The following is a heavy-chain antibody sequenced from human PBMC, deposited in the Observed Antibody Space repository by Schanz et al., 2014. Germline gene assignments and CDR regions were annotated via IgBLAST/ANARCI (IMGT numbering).Heavy chain of an antibody. CDR3: VRHGNYEFWHGPTPQFEN. CDR1: GGSISTSSRY. Sequence: QLHLQESGPGLAKPSETLSLICSVSGGSISTSSRYWGWIRQSPGKGLEWLGSLYYTGKTHDNPSHKSNVTISLAPPKNHFSMHPPSVTAADTAVYYCVRHGNYEFWHGPTPQFENWGQGTLVTVS. V-gene: IGHV4-39*01. D-gene: IGHD3-3*01. J-gene: IGHJ4*02. CDR2: LYYTGKT.